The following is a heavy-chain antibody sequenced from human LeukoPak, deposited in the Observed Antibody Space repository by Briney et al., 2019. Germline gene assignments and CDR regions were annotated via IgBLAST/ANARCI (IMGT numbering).Heavy chain of an antibody. CDR3: ARGRLIDP. D-gene: IGHD2-21*01. CDR1: GGSFSGYY. Sequence: SETLSLAYAVYGGSFSGYYWSWIRQPPGKGLEWIGEINHSGSTNYNPSLKSRVTISVDTSKNQFSLKLSSVTAADTAVFYCARGRLIDPWGQGTLVTVSS. J-gene: IGHJ5*02. CDR2: INHSGST. V-gene: IGHV4-34*01.